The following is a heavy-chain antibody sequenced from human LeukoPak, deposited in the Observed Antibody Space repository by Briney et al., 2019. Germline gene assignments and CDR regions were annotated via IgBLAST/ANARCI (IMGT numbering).Heavy chain of an antibody. Sequence: GGSLRLSCAASGFTFSNYPMHWVRQAPGKGLEWVSGINWNGGSTGYADSVKGRFTISRDNSKNTLYLQMGSLRAEDMAVYYCARTYCSGGSCVNDYWGQGTLVTVSS. CDR1: GFTFSNYP. CDR3: ARTYCSGGSCVNDY. V-gene: IGHV3-64*02. CDR2: INWNGGST. J-gene: IGHJ4*02. D-gene: IGHD2-15*01.